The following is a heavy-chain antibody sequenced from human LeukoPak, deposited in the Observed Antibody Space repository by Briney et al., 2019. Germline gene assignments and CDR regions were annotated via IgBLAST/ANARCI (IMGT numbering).Heavy chain of an antibody. D-gene: IGHD3-22*01. V-gene: IGHV3-33*01. CDR2: IWFDGNNK. CDR1: GFTFGTYA. Sequence: GGSLRLSCAASGFTFGTYAMHWVRQPPGKGLEWVAAIWFDGNNKHYTGSVKGRFTISRDNSKNTLYLQMGSLRAEDTAVYYCARALFYYDRNNYNEIDFWGQGTLVTVSS. CDR3: ARALFYYDRNNYNEIDF. J-gene: IGHJ4*02.